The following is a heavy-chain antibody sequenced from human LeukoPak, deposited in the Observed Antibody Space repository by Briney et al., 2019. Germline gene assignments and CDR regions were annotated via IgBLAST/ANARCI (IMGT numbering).Heavy chain of an antibody. Sequence: ASVKVSCKASGYTFTGYYMHWVRQAPGQGLEWMGWINPNSGGTNYAQKFQGRVTMTRDTSISTAYMELSRLRSDDTAVYYCARGWIEMPTVYFDYWGQGTLVSVFS. J-gene: IGHJ4*02. V-gene: IGHV1-2*02. CDR1: GYTFTGYY. CDR3: ARGWIEMPTVYFDY. CDR2: INPNSGGT. D-gene: IGHD5-24*01.